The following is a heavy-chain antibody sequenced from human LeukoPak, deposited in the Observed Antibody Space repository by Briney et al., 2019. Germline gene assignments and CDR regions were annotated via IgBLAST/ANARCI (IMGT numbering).Heavy chain of an antibody. CDR1: GYTFTSYY. CDR3: ARENIVVVPAAHEYYFDY. CDR2: INPSGGSA. J-gene: IGHJ4*02. V-gene: IGHV1-46*01. Sequence: GASVKVFCKASGYTFTSYYMHWVRQAPGQGLEWMGIINPSGGSASYAQKFQGRVTMTRDTSTSTVYMELSSLRSEGTAVYYCARENIVVVPAAHEYYFDYWGQGTLVTVSS. D-gene: IGHD2-2*01.